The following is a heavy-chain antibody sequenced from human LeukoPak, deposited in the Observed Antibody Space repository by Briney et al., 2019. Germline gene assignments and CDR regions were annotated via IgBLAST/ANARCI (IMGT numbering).Heavy chain of an antibody. V-gene: IGHV1-8*01. Sequence: ASVKVSCKASGYTFTSYDINWVRQATGQGLEWMGWMNPNSGNTGYAQKFQGRVTMTRNTSISTAYMELSSLRSDDTAVYYCARAHCSGGSCYSPCDYWGQGTLVTVSS. D-gene: IGHD2-15*01. CDR3: ARAHCSGGSCYSPCDY. J-gene: IGHJ4*02. CDR1: GYTFTSYD. CDR2: MNPNSGNT.